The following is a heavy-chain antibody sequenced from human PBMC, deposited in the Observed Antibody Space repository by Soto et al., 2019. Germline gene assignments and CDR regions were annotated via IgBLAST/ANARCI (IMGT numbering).Heavy chain of an antibody. D-gene: IGHD1-26*01. J-gene: IGHJ4*02. V-gene: IGHV1-18*01. CDR3: ARENSYFDN. CDR2: ISAYNRNA. CDR1: GYSFRNFG. Sequence: QVQLVQSGAEVKKPGASVRVTCKASGYSFRNFGIGWVRQAPGQGLEWMGWISAYNRNAIYAPKFQGRLTMTADTSTNTAFMELRSLISDDTAVYYCARENSYFDNWCLGTLVTVSS.